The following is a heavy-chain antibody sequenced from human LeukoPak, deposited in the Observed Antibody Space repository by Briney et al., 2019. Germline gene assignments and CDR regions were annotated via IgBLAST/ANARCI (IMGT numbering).Heavy chain of an antibody. J-gene: IGHJ3*02. CDR1: GFTFSDYY. V-gene: IGHV3-11*04. Sequence: GGSLRLSCAASGFTFSDYYMSWIRQAPGKGLEWVSYISSSGSTIYYADSVKGRFTISRDNAKNSLYLQMNSLRAEDTAVYYRARFVSQDAFDIWGQGTMVTVSS. CDR3: ARFVSQDAFDI. CDR2: ISSSGSTI.